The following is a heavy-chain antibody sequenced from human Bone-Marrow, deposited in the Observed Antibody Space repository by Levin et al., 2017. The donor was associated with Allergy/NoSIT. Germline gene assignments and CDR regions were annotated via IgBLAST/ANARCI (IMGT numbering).Heavy chain of an antibody. D-gene: IGHD2-15*01. CDR2: IRSKANSYAT. CDR3: TSTYCSGGSGYSDY. V-gene: IGHV3-73*01. J-gene: IGHJ4*02. CDR1: GFTFSGSA. Sequence: GGSLRLSCAASGFTFSGSAMHWVRQASGKGLEWVGRIRSKANSYATAYAASVKGRFTISRDDSKNTAYLQMNSLKTEDTAVYYCTSTYCSGGSGYSDYWGQGTLVTVSS.